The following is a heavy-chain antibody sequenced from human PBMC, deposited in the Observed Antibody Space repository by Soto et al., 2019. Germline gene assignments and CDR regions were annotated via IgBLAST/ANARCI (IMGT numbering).Heavy chain of an antibody. J-gene: IGHJ5*02. Sequence: PGGSLRLSCAASGFTFSSYSMNWVRQAPGKGLEWVSSISSSSSYIYYADSVEGRFTISRDNAKNSLYLQMNSLRAEDTAVYYCARDGGIAAAVNWFDPWGQGTL. CDR2: ISSSSSYI. D-gene: IGHD6-13*01. CDR3: ARDGGIAAAVNWFDP. V-gene: IGHV3-21*01. CDR1: GFTFSSYS.